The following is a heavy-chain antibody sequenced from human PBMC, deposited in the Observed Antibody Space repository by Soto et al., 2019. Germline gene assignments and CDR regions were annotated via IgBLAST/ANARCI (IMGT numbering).Heavy chain of an antibody. CDR2: ISPNSGGT. V-gene: IGHV1-2*02. CDR1: GYTFTGYY. CDR3: ARAYGAGSPDY. D-gene: IGHD3-10*01. J-gene: IGHJ4*02. Sequence: GASVKVSCKASGYTFTGYYMHWVRQAPGQGLEWMGWISPNSGGTDYVQKFQGRVTMTRDTSISTTYMELNRLTSDDTAVYYCARAYGAGSPDYWGQGTLVTVSS.